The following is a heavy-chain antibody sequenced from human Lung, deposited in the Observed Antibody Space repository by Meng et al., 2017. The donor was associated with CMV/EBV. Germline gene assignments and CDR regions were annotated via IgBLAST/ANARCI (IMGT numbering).Heavy chain of an antibody. D-gene: IGHD3-3*01. CDR2: TSYNENIK. Sequence: GGSLRLXCAASGFTFSDYAMHWVRQAPGKGLEWVAITSYNENIKNYADSVKGRFTISRDNSKNILYLQMNTLRPEDTAVYYCARDYYDFWSGHPHYWGQGTLVTVSS. V-gene: IGHV3-30-3*01. J-gene: IGHJ4*02. CDR3: ARDYYDFWSGHPHY. CDR1: GFTFSDYA.